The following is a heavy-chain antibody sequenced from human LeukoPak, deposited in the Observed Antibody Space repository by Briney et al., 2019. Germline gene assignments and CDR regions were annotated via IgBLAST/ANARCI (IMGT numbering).Heavy chain of an antibody. J-gene: IGHJ3*01. Sequence: GSLRLSCSGSGFTFGDYAMSWFRQAPGKGLEWVGFIRSKAYGGTTEYAASVKGRFTISRDDSKSIAYLQMNSLKNEDTAVVYCTETADVFDFGGQGKMVTVFS. CDR3: TETADVFDF. CDR1: GFTFGDYA. V-gene: IGHV3-49*03. D-gene: IGHD1-14*01. CDR2: IRSKAYGGTT.